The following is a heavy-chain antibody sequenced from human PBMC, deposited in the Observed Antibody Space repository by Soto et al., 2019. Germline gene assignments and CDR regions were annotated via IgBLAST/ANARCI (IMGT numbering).Heavy chain of an antibody. D-gene: IGHD4-17*01. CDR2: VSYDGGYN. CDR3: ARARDSVEYYYGLDV. J-gene: IGHJ6*02. V-gene: IGHV3-30-3*01. CDR1: GFSFSSYI. Sequence: QPVGSLRLSCTASGFSFSSYIMHWVRQAPGKGLEWVALVSYDGGYNYYADSVKGRFTLSRDNSKNTLFLEMKSLRAEDTAIYYCARARDSVEYYYGLDVWGQGTTVTVSS.